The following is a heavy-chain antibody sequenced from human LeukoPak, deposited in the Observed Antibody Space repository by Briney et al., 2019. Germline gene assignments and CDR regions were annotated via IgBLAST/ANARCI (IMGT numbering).Heavy chain of an antibody. CDR2: IDHTGIT. CDR1: DDSITIYY. Sequence: SETLSLTCTVSDDSITIYYWSWIRQPPGKGLEWIGYIDHTGITNYNPSLNSRVTISRDTSKNHFSLELSSATAADTAVYFCARGRVSSGTWYSTYYYYFYMDVWGKGTTVTVSS. D-gene: IGHD6-13*01. CDR3: ARGRVSSGTWYSTYYYYFYMDV. V-gene: IGHV4-59*01. J-gene: IGHJ6*03.